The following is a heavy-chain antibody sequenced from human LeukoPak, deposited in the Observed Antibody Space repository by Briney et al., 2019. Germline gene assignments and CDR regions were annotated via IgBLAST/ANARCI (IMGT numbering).Heavy chain of an antibody. D-gene: IGHD6-6*01. CDR1: GGTFSSYA. CDR3: ARGIALRRGDY. V-gene: IGHV1-69*06. J-gene: IGHJ4*02. Sequence: AASVKVSCKASGGTFSSYAISWVRQAPGQGLEWMGGIIPIFGTANYAQKFQGRVTITADKSTSTAYMELSSLRSEDTAVYYCARGIALRRGDYWGQGTLVTVSS. CDR2: IIPIFGTA.